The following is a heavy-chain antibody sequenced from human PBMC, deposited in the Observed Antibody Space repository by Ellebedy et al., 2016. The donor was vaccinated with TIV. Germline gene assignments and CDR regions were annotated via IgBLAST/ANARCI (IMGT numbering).Heavy chain of an antibody. D-gene: IGHD2-15*01. CDR1: GYTFTSQE. CDR3: ARGARFCSGGSCYVCDL. CDR2: VHPYNGDT. J-gene: IGHJ5*02. Sequence: AASVKVSCKASGYTFTSQEIAWVRQATGQSPEWMGWVHPYNGDTGYAQQFQGRITITTDTSRSTAYMELGSLKSGDTAVYYRARGARFCSGGSCYVCDLWGQGTLVTVSS. V-gene: IGHV1-8*03.